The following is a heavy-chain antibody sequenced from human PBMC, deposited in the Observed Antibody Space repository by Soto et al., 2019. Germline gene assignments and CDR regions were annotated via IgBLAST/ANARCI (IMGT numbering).Heavy chain of an antibody. V-gene: IGHV3-64*01. J-gene: IGHJ3*02. CDR2: ISSNGGST. CDR3: ARDSMITFGGVIVFTAFDI. D-gene: IGHD3-16*02. Sequence: GGSLRLSCAASGFTFSSYAMHWVRQAPGKGLEYVPAISSNGGSTYYAKSVKGRFTISRDNSKNTLYLQMGSLRAEDMAVYYCARDSMITFGGVIVFTAFDIWGQGTMVTVSS. CDR1: GFTFSSYA.